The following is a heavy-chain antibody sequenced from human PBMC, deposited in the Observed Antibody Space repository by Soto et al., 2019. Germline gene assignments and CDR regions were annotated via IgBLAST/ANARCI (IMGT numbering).Heavy chain of an antibody. CDR3: ARDYDCLQFGGNYYYIVDV. Sequence: QVQLVQSGAEVKKPGSSVKVSCKTSGGTFSTSAISWVRQAPGQGLEWVGGIMPVFPTPDYAQNFQGRVTITAADSTTTAHRELTRLRADDTAVYYCARDYDCLQFGGNYYYIVDVWGQGTAITVSS. CDR1: GGTFSTSA. D-gene: IGHD2-21*02. V-gene: IGHV1-69*12. J-gene: IGHJ6*02. CDR2: IMPVFPTP.